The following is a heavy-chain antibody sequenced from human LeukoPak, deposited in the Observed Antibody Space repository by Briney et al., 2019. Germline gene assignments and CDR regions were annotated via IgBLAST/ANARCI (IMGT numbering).Heavy chain of an antibody. CDR1: GYSSSSGYY. CDR2: IYHSGST. J-gene: IGHJ4*02. V-gene: IGHV4-38-2*02. D-gene: IGHD3-3*01. CDR3: ARGDPSDFWSGSLYYFDY. Sequence: SETLSLXCTVSGYSSSSGYYWVWIRQPPGKGLAWIGSIYHSGSTYYNPSLKSRVTISVDTSKNQFSLKLNSVTAADTAVYYCARGDPSDFWSGSLYYFDYWGQGTLVTVSS.